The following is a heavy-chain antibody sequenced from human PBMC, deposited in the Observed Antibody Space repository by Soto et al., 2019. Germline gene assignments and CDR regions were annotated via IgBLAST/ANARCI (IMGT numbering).Heavy chain of an antibody. CDR3: ARDRSGGDTAMVSGPFDY. J-gene: IGHJ4*02. D-gene: IGHD5-18*01. CDR1: GYTFTSYY. Sequence: ASVKVSCKASGYTFTSYYMHWVRQAPGQGLEWMGIINPSGGSTSYAQKFQGRVTMTRDTSTSTVYMELSSLRSEDTAVYYCARDRSGGDTAMVSGPFDYWGQGTLVTVSS. CDR2: INPSGGST. V-gene: IGHV1-46*01.